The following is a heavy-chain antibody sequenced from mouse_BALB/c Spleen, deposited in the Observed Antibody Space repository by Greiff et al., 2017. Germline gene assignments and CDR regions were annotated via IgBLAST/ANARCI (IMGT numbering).Heavy chain of an antibody. D-gene: IGHD1-1*01. Sequence: EVKLVESGGGLVKPGGSLKLSCAASGFTFSSYAMSWVRQTPEKRLEWVASISSGGSTYYPDSVKGRFTISRDNARNILYLQMSSLRSEDTAMYYCADYYGSSYPHWYFDVWGAGTTVTVSS. CDR3: ADYYGSSYPHWYFDV. J-gene: IGHJ1*01. CDR2: ISSGGST. CDR1: GFTFSSYA. V-gene: IGHV5-6-5*01.